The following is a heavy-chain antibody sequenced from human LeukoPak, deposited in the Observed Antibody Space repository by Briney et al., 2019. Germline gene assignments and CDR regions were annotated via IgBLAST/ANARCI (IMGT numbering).Heavy chain of an antibody. Sequence: GGSLRLSCAASGFTFSSYSMNWVRQAPGKGLEWVSSISSSSSYIYYADSVKGRFTISRDNAKNSLYLQMNSLRAEDTAVYYCARVEGGSGWYYFDYWGQGTLVTVSS. CDR3: ARVEGGSGWYYFDY. CDR2: ISSSSSYI. D-gene: IGHD6-19*01. V-gene: IGHV3-21*01. CDR1: GFTFSSYS. J-gene: IGHJ4*02.